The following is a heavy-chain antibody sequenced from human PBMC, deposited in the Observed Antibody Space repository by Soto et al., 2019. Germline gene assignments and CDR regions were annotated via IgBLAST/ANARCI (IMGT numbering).Heavy chain of an antibody. Sequence: GGSVRLSXAASGFTFSSYDMHWVRQATGKGLEWVSAIGTAGDTYYPGSVKGRFTISRENAKNSLYLQMNSLRAGDPAVYYCARDSRIYGMDVWGQGTTVTVSS. CDR3: ARDSRIYGMDV. J-gene: IGHJ6*02. CDR2: IGTAGDT. V-gene: IGHV3-13*01. CDR1: GFTFSSYD.